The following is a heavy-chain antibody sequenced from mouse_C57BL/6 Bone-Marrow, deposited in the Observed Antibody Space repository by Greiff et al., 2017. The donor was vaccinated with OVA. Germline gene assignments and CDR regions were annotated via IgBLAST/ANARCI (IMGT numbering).Heavy chain of an antibody. Sequence: VQLQQSGAELARPGASVKLSCKASGYTFTSYGISWVKQRTGQGLEWIGEIYPRSGNTYYTEKFKGKATLTADKSSSTAYMELRSLTSEDAAVYFCARGGYGRDWGQGTTLTVSS. CDR2: IYPRSGNT. V-gene: IGHV1-81*01. CDR3: ARGGYGRD. CDR1: GYTFTSYG. J-gene: IGHJ2*01. D-gene: IGHD1-1*01.